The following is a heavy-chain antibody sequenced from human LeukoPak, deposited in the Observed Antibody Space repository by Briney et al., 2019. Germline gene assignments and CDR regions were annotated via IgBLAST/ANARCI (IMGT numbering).Heavy chain of an antibody. CDR3: ARLGGYSSSWNDY. CDR2: IYPGDSDT. D-gene: IGHD6-13*01. CDR1: GYSFTSYW. Sequence: GESLKISCQGSGYSFTSYWIGWVRQMPGKGLEWMGIIYPGDSDTRYSPSFQGQVTISADKSISTAYLQWCSLKASDTAMYYCARLGGYSSSWNDYWGQGTLVTVSS. J-gene: IGHJ4*02. V-gene: IGHV5-51*01.